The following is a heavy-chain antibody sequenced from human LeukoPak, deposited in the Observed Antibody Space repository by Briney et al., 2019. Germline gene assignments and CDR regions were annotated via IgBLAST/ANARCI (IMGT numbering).Heavy chain of an antibody. D-gene: IGHD5-12*01. CDR2: ISGGDVIT. J-gene: IGHJ5*02. V-gene: IGHV3-23*01. Sequence: PGGSLRLSCAASGFTFSSYAMSWARQAPGKGLEWVSAISGGDVITYYADFVKGRFTISRDNSKNTLYLQMNSLRAEHTAIYYCVKDAVIVPTGWFDPWGQGTLVTVSS. CDR1: GFTFSSYA. CDR3: VKDAVIVPTGWFDP.